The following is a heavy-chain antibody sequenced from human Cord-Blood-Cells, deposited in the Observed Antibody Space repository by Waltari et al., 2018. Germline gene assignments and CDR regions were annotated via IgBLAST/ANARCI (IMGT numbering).Heavy chain of an antibody. CDR3: AKDDYDCWCGYYRGPIDY. CDR2: SNTYVGIS. D-gene: IGHD3-3*01. CDR1: GGTFSTYA. V-gene: IGHV1-69*09. J-gene: IGHJ4*02. Sequence: QVKLVQSGAEVKKPGSSVKVSCKASGGTFSTYAFSWVRQAPGQGLEWKGRSNTYVGISNYEQKLQGRASINADKSTSTAYMELRSLRSEDTAVYYCAKDDYDCWCGYYRGPIDYWRQGTLVTVFS.